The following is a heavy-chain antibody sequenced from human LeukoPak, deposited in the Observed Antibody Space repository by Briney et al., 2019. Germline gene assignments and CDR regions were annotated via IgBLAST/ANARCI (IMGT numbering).Heavy chain of an antibody. CDR3: ARVNSGTARAFDY. CDR2: INWNGGST. D-gene: IGHD1-1*01. CDR1: GFTFDDYG. V-gene: IGHV3-20*04. J-gene: IGHJ4*02. Sequence: GGSLRLSCAASGFTFDDYGMSWVRQAPGKGLEGGSGINWNGGSTVYADSAEGRFTISRDNAKNSLYLQVKSLRAEDTALYYCARVNSGTARAFDYWGQGTLVTVSS.